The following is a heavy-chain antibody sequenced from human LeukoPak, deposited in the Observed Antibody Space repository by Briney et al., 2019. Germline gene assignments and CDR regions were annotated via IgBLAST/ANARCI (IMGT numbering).Heavy chain of an antibody. D-gene: IGHD3-10*01. V-gene: IGHV1-8*01. CDR3: ARGSEWVYGLERGWFDP. CDR2: MNPNSGNR. CDR1: GYTFTSYD. Sequence: ASVKVSCKASGYTFTSYDINWVRQATGQGLEWMGWMNPNSGNRGYAQKFQGRVTMTRNTSISTAYMELSSLRSDDTAVYYCARGSEWVYGLERGWFDPRGQGTLVTVSS. J-gene: IGHJ5*02.